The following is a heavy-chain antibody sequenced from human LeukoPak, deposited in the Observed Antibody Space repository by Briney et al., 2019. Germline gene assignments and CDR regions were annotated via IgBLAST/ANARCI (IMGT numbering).Heavy chain of an antibody. CDR3: ARDRGAAAGN. CDR1: GFNVSNNY. D-gene: IGHD6-13*01. V-gene: IGHV3-53*01. CDR2: IYRGGST. J-gene: IGHJ4*02. Sequence: PGGSLRLSCAASGFNVSNNYMSWVRQAPGKGLEWVSVIYRGGSTYYADSVKGRFTMSRDNSKNTVYLQMDSLRAEDTAVYYRARDRGAAAGNWGQGTLVTVSS.